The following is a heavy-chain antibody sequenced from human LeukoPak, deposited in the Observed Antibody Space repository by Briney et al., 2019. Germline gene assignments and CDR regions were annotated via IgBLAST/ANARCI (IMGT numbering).Heavy chain of an antibody. CDR2: IIPNNGGT. CDR1: GYTFTGYY. Sequence: ASVKVSCTASGYTFTGYYIHWVRQAPGQGLEWMGWIIPNNGGTNYALKFRGRVTMTRDTSVNTAYMELSRLTSDDTAVYYCATSQDAHSSSWLSFDYWGQGTLVTVSS. D-gene: IGHD6-13*01. J-gene: IGHJ4*02. V-gene: IGHV1-2*02. CDR3: ATSQDAHSSSWLSFDY.